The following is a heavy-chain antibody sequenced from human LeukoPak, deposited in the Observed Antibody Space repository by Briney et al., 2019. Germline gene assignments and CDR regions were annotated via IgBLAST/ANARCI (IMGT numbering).Heavy chain of an antibody. CDR2: ISGSGGST. CDR1: GFTFSSYA. CDR3: ARRGHGYGSPFDY. V-gene: IGHV3-23*01. Sequence: GGSLRLSCAASGFTFSSYAMSWVRQAPGKGLEWVSAISGSGGSTYYTDSVKGRFTISRDNSKNTLDLQMSSLRVEDTAVYYCARRGHGYGSPFDYWGQGTLVTVSS. D-gene: IGHD5-18*01. J-gene: IGHJ4*02.